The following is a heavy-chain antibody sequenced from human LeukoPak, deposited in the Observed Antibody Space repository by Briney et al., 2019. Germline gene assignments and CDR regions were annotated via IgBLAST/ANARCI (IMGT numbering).Heavy chain of an antibody. D-gene: IGHD6-13*01. Sequence: GRSLSLSCAASGFALSSYSISSVPPAPREGLEWVSSITSVSSYIYYADPVKGRFTISRDNAKNSLYLQMNSLRAGDTAVYYCARAAYSSTWYSRYFDLWGRGTLVTVSS. J-gene: IGHJ2*01. CDR2: ITSVSSYI. CDR1: GFALSSYS. V-gene: IGHV3-21*01. CDR3: ARAAYSSTWYSRYFDL.